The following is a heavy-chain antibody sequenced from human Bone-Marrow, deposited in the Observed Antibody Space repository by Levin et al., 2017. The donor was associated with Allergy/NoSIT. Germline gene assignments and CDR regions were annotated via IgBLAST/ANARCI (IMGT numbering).Heavy chain of an antibody. CDR1: GGTFSSYA. D-gene: IGHD2-15*01. V-gene: IGHV1-69*13. Sequence: SVKVSCKASGGTFSSYAISWVRQAPGQGLEWMGGIIPIFGTANYAQKFQGRVTITADESTSTAYMELSSLRSEDTAVYYCARSDIVVVVAATTGWWFDPWGQGTLVTVSS. CDR2: IIPIFGTA. CDR3: ARSDIVVVVAATTGWWFDP. J-gene: IGHJ5*02.